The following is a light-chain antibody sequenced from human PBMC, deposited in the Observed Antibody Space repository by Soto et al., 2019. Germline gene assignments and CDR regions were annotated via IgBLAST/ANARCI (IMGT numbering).Light chain of an antibody. V-gene: IGKV3-20*01. CDR1: QSVSSSY. CDR2: GAS. Sequence: ESVLTQSPGTLSLSPGERATLSCRASQSVSSSYLAWYQQKPGQAPRLLIYGASSRATGIPDRFSGSGSGTYFTLTISRREPEDFAVYYCQQYGSSTVTFGQGTKVEIK. J-gene: IGKJ1*01. CDR3: QQYGSSTVT.